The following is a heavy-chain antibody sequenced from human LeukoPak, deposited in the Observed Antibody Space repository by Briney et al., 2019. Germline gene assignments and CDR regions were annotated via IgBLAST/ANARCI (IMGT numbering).Heavy chain of an antibody. CDR2: ISWNSGSI. CDR3: AKDINYDYDYYTDV. V-gene: IGHV3-9*01. Sequence: GRSLRLSCAASAFTFHDYAMHWVRQAPGKGLEWVSGISWNSGSIGYADSVKGRFTISRDNAKNTLYLQMNSLRAEDTALYYCAKDINYDYDYYTDVWGKGTTVTVSS. CDR1: AFTFHDYA. J-gene: IGHJ6*03.